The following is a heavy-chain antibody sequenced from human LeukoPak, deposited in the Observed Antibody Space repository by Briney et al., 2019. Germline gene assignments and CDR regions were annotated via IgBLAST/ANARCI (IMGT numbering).Heavy chain of an antibody. CDR3: ASRSPASDY. J-gene: IGHJ4*02. CDR2: IWDDGSNK. Sequence: GGTLGHSTENAGLTFSRYGMHWGGQAPGKGLEWVAVIWDDGSNKYYADSVKGRFTISRDNSKNTLYLEMNSLRVEDTAVYYCASRSPASDYWGQGTLVTVSS. D-gene: IGHD2-2*01. CDR1: GLTFSRYG. V-gene: IGHV3-33*08.